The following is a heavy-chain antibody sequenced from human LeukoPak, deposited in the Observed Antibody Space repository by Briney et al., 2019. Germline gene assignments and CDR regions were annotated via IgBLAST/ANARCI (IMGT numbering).Heavy chain of an antibody. Sequence: PSETLSLTCTVSGGSISSSSYYWSWIRQPAGKGLEWIGRIYTSGSTNYNPSLKSRVTMSVDTSKNQLSLKLSSVTAADTAVYYCARGPLYFDYWGQGTLVTVSS. V-gene: IGHV4-61*02. J-gene: IGHJ4*02. CDR2: IYTSGST. CDR3: ARGPLYFDY. CDR1: GGSISSSSYY.